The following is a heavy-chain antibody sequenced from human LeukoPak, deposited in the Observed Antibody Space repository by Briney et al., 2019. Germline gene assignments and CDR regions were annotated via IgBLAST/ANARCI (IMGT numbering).Heavy chain of an antibody. CDR1: GGSISSYY. J-gene: IGHJ6*02. Sequence: SETLSLTCTVSGGSISSYYWSWIRQPPGKGLEWIGYIYYSGSTNYNPPLKSRVTISVDTSKNQFSLKLSSVTAADTAVYYCARVVGDSYYYYGMDVWGQGTTVTVSS. CDR2: IYYSGST. CDR3: ARVVGDSYYYYGMDV. D-gene: IGHD4-17*01. V-gene: IGHV4-59*01.